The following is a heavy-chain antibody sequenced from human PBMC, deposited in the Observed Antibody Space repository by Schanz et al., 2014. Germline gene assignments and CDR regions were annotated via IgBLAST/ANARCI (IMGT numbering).Heavy chain of an antibody. Sequence: QLQESGSGLMKPSQTLSLTCAVSGGSISSGGYYWSWIRQHPGKGLEWIGFISYSGSTYYNPSLKSRVTISVDTSKNQFSLNLSPATAADTAVYYCARDRGHGDLPGDIWGQGTMVTVSS. V-gene: IGHV4-31*11. J-gene: IGHJ3*02. CDR3: ARDRGHGDLPGDI. CDR1: GGSISSGGYY. CDR2: ISYSGST. D-gene: IGHD4-17*01.